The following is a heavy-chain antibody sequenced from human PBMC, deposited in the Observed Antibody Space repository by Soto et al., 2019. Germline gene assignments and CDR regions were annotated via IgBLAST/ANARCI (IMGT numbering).Heavy chain of an antibody. V-gene: IGHV1-69*13. CDR1: GGTFSSYA. D-gene: IGHD3-3*02. CDR2: IIPIFGTA. Sequence: SVKVSCKASGGTFSSYAISWVRQAPGQGLEWMGGIIPIFGTANYAQKFQGRVTITADESTSTAYMELSSLRSEDTAVYYCARVDIFHENGSYCYYMDVWGKGPTVTVSS. CDR3: ARVDIFHENGSYCYYMDV. J-gene: IGHJ6*03.